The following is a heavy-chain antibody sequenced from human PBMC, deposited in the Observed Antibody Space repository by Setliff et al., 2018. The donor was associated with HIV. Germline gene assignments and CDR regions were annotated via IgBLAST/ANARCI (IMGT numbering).Heavy chain of an antibody. D-gene: IGHD3-10*01. J-gene: IGHJ4*02. CDR2: ISSSSSYI. Sequence: PGGSLRLSCAASGFTFSSYSMNWVRQAPGKGLEWVSSISSSSSYIYYADSVKGRFTISRDNAKNSLYLQMNSLRAEDTAVYYCARAPSAAGGSGTYYNYFDYWGQGTLVTVSS. CDR1: GFTFSSYS. V-gene: IGHV3-21*01. CDR3: ARAPSAAGGSGTYYNYFDY.